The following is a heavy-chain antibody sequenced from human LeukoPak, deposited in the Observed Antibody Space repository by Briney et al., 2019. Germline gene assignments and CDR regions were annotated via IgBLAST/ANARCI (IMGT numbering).Heavy chain of an antibody. CDR2: IYFSGSS. CDR3: ARGITAASLIWYFDL. CDR1: GGSISGYY. D-gene: IGHD6-13*01. Sequence: SETLSLTCIVSGGSISGYYWSWIRQPPGKGLEWIGYIYFSGSSKYNPSLKSRVTMSVATSKNQFSLNLSSVTAADTAVYYCARGITAASLIWYFDLWGRGTLVTVSS. V-gene: IGHV4-59*01. J-gene: IGHJ2*01.